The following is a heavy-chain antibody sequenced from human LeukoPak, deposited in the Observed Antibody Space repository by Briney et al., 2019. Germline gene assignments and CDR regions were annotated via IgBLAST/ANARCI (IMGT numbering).Heavy chain of an antibody. CDR2: IYSTGTT. CDR1: GGSINSYY. D-gene: IGHD2-21*01. J-gene: IGHJ5*02. V-gene: IGHV4-4*07. Sequence: SENLSLTCTVSGGSINSYYWSWIRQPAGKGLEWIGRIYSTGTTNYNPSLKSRVTMSVDASKNHFSLRLTSVTAADTAVYFCARGPIPFDPWGQGALVTVSS. CDR3: ARGPIPFDP.